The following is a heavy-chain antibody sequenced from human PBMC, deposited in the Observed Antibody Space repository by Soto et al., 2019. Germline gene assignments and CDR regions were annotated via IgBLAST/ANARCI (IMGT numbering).Heavy chain of an antibody. Sequence: TLETLSLTCTVSGGSISSYYWSWIRQPPGKGLEWIGYIYYSGSTNHNPSLKSRVTISVDTSKNQFSLKLSSVTAADTAVYYCARGGGIVVVPAALDDAFDIWGQGTMVTVSS. CDR1: GGSISSYY. CDR3: ARGGGIVVVPAALDDAFDI. CDR2: IYYSGST. D-gene: IGHD2-2*01. V-gene: IGHV4-59*01. J-gene: IGHJ3*02.